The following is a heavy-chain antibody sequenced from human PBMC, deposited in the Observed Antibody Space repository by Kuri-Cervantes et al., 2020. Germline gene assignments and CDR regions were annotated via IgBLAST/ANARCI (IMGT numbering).Heavy chain of an antibody. CDR1: GYTFTSYY. CDR2: INPSGGST. V-gene: IGHV1-46*01. Sequence: ASVKVSCKASGYTFTSYYMHWVRQAPGQGLEWMGIINPSGGSTSYAQKFQGRVTMTRDTSTSTVYMELSSLRSEDTAVYYCARDLWLNVDTAGAGFDYWGQGTLVTVSS. D-gene: IGHD5-18*01. CDR3: ARDLWLNVDTAGAGFDY. J-gene: IGHJ4*02.